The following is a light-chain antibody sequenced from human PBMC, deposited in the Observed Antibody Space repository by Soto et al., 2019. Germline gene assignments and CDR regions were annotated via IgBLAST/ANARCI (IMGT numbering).Light chain of an antibody. Sequence: EIVMTQSPATLSVSPGERATLSCRASQSVSSNLAWYQQKPGQAPRLLIYGASTRGNGISAMFSGSGSGTEFPLNISSLQAEDFAVYCCQQYNNRPLTFGGGTKVEIK. CDR3: QQYNNRPLT. J-gene: IGKJ4*01. CDR2: GAS. CDR1: QSVSSN. V-gene: IGKV3-15*01.